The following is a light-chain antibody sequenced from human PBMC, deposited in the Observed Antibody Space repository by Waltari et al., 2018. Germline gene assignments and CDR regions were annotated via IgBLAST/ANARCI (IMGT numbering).Light chain of an antibody. CDR2: KDS. J-gene: IGLJ2*01. Sequence: SYELTQPPSVSVSPGQTARITCSGDALPKQYAYWYQQKPGQAPVLVIYKDSERPSGLPERMSGSSSGTTVTLTIRGVQAEDAADYYCQSADSSGSYVVFGGGTKLTGL. CDR1: ALPKQY. CDR3: QSADSSGSYVV. V-gene: IGLV3-25*03.